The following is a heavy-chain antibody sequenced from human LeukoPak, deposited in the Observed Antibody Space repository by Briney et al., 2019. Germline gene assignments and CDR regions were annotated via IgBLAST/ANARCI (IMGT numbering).Heavy chain of an antibody. CDR3: ARAIGDNGFDY. CDR1: GGSISSGSYY. J-gene: IGHJ4*02. Sequence: SQTLSLTCTVSGGSISSGSYYWSWIRQPAGKGLEWIGRIYTSGSTNYNPSLKSPVTISVDTSKNQFSLKLSSVTAADTAVYYCARAIGDNGFDYWGQGTLVTVSS. V-gene: IGHV4-61*02. CDR2: IYTSGST. D-gene: IGHD2-21*02.